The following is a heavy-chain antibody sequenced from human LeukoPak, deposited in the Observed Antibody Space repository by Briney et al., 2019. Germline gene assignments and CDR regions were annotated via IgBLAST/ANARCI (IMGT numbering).Heavy chain of an antibody. V-gene: IGHV3-30-3*01. CDR3: AKDAKVRGVMRGAFDI. CDR1: GFTFSSYA. CDR2: ISYDGSNK. Sequence: GGSLRLSCAASGFTFSSYAMLWVRQAPGKGLEWVAVISYDGSNKYYADSVKGRFTISRDNSKNTLYLQMNSLRAEDTAVYYCAKDAKVRGVMRGAFDIWGQGTMVTVSS. D-gene: IGHD3-10*01. J-gene: IGHJ3*02.